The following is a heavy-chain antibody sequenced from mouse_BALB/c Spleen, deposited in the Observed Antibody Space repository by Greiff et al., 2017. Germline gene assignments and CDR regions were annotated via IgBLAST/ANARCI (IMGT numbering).Heavy chain of an antibody. CDR2: INPNNGGT. V-gene: IGHV1-22*01. J-gene: IGHJ4*01. Sequence: EVQLQQSGAELVRPGVSVKISCKGSGYTFTDYAMHWVKQSHGKSLEWIGGINPNNGGTSYNQKFKGKATLTVDKSSSTAYMELRSLTSEDSAVYYCARDPYYYGSPYAMDYWGQGTSVTVSS. D-gene: IGHD1-1*01. CDR3: ARDPYYYGSPYAMDY. CDR1: GYTFTDYA.